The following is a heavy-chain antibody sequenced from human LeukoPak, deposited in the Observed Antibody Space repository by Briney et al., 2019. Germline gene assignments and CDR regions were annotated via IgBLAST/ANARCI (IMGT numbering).Heavy chain of an antibody. Sequence: GGSLRLSCAASGFTFSSYAMHWVRQAPGKGLEWVAFIRYDGSNKYYADSVKGRFTISRDNSKNTLYLQMNSLRAEDTAVYYCAKDRGTMVRGVIDYWGQGTLVTVSS. J-gene: IGHJ4*02. CDR2: IRYDGSNK. D-gene: IGHD3-10*01. V-gene: IGHV3-30*02. CDR3: AKDRGTMVRGVIDY. CDR1: GFTFSSYA.